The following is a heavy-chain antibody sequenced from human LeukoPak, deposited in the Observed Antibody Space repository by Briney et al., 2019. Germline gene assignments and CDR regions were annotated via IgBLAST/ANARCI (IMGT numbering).Heavy chain of an antibody. D-gene: IGHD2-15*01. V-gene: IGHV1-18*01. CDR2: ISAYNGNT. J-gene: IGHJ6*03. CDR1: GYTFTSYG. CDR3: ARQATCSGGSCYWGPWIQLWSNYYYYYRDV. Sequence: ASVKVSCKASGYTFTSYGISWVRQAPGQGLEWMGWISAYNGNTNYAQKLQGRVTMTTDTSTSTAYMELRSLRSDDTAVYYCARQATCSGGSCYWGPWIQLWSNYYYYYRDVWGKGTTVTVSS.